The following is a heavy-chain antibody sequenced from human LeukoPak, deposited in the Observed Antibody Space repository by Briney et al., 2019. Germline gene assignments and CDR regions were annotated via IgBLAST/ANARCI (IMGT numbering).Heavy chain of an antibody. D-gene: IGHD4-17*01. CDR1: GGSTSSGGYS. CDR3: ARGDGDYEFDP. V-gene: IGHV4-30-2*01. CDR2: IYHSGST. Sequence: PSETLSLTCAVSGGSTSSGGYSWSWIRQPPGKGLEWIGYIYHSGSTYYNPSLKSRVTISVDRSKNQFSLKLSSVTAADTAVYYCARGDGDYEFDPWGQGTLVTVSS. J-gene: IGHJ5*02.